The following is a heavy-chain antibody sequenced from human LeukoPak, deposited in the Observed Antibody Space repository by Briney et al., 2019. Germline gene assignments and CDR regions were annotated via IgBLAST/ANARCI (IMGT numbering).Heavy chain of an antibody. V-gene: IGHV3-33*01. J-gene: IGHJ4*02. CDR2: IWNDGSNK. D-gene: IGHD1-26*01. Sequence: PGRSLRLSCAASGFTFSNYGMHWVRQAPGKGPEWVAVIWNDGSNKYYADSVKGRFTISRDNSKNTLFLQVNSLRAEDTAVYYCARDTYNGIDYGRDFDYWGQGTLVTVSS. CDR1: GFTFSNYG. CDR3: ARDTYNGIDYGRDFDY.